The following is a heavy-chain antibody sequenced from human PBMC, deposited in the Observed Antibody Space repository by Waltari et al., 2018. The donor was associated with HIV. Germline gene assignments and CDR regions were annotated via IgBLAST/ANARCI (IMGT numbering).Heavy chain of an antibody. Sequence: EVHLVESGGDLLKPGGCLRLSCAASGFTFSNAWMTWVRQAPGKGLEGVGRIKSKSDGGTTDYNAAVKGRVTISRDDSKTTLFLQMNSLKTEDTAVYYCTTEEGYGSGSYLDYWGQGTPLTVSS. J-gene: IGHJ4*02. V-gene: IGHV3-15*01. CDR1: GFTFSNAW. D-gene: IGHD3-10*01. CDR2: IKSKSDGGTT. CDR3: TTEEGYGSGSYLDY.